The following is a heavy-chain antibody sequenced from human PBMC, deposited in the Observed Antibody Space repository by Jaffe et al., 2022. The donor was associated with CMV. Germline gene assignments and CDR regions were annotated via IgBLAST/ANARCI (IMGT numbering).Heavy chain of an antibody. CDR1: GGSISSSSYY. Sequence: QLQLQESGPGLVKPSETLSLTCTVSGGSISSSSYYWGWIRQPPGKGLEWIGSIYYSGSTYYNPSLKSRVTISVDTSKNQFSLKLSSVTAADTAVYYCARHGKGYSSSSLDYWGQGTLVTVSS. J-gene: IGHJ4*02. CDR2: IYYSGST. CDR3: ARHGKGYSSSSLDY. V-gene: IGHV4-39*01. D-gene: IGHD6-13*01.